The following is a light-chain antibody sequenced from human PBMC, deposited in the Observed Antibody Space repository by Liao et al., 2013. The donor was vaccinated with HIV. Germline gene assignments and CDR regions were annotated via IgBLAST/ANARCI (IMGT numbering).Light chain of an antibody. CDR1: NIGGKS. J-gene: IGLJ1*01. Sequence: SYELTQPPSLSVAPGKTARIACGGNNIGGKSVHWYRQKPGQAPVLVMFYDRDRPSGIPERFSGSNSGNTATLTISRVEAGDEADYYCQVWDSSSDHYVFGTGTKVTVL. CDR3: QVWDSSSDHYV. CDR2: YDR. V-gene: IGLV3-21*01.